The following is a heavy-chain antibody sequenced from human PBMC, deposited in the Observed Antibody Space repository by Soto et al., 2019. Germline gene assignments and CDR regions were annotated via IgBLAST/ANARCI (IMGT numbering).Heavy chain of an antibody. CDR2: MYPSGAT. Sequence: LILSCADSTITVTHKFMTWVRLAPVRGLEWVSIMYPSGATYYADSVRGRFTLSRDDFKNTLSLQMNRLRVEDTGVYYCVRDRSVDNGYYHYFYGMDMWGQGTTVTVSS. CDR3: VRDRSVDNGYYHYFYGMDM. D-gene: IGHD1-20*01. CDR1: TITVTHKF. J-gene: IGHJ6*01. V-gene: IGHV3-53*01.